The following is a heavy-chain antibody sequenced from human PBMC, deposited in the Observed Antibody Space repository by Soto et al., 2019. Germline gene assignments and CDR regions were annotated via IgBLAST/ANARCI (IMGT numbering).Heavy chain of an antibody. CDR2: IYYSGST. V-gene: IGHV4-39*01. Sequence: PSETLSLTCTVSGGSISSSSYYWGWIRQPPGKGLEWIGSIYYSGSTYYNPSLKSRVTISVDTSKNQFSLKLSSVTAADTAVYYCARHPKGDFDYWGQGTLITVSS. CDR3: ARHPKGDFDY. D-gene: IGHD3-16*01. J-gene: IGHJ4*02. CDR1: GGSISSSSYY.